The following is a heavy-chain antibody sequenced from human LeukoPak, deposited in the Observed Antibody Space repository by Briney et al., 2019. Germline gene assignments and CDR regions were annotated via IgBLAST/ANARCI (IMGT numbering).Heavy chain of an antibody. Sequence: SGGSLRLSCAASGFTFSSYSMNWVRQAPGKGLEWVSYISSSSSTIYYADSLKGRFTISRDNAKNSLYLQMNSLRAEDTAVYYCARVKEASAFDIWGQGTMVTVSS. CDR3: ARVKEASAFDI. CDR1: GFTFSSYS. J-gene: IGHJ3*02. CDR2: ISSSSSTI. V-gene: IGHV3-48*04. D-gene: IGHD5-12*01.